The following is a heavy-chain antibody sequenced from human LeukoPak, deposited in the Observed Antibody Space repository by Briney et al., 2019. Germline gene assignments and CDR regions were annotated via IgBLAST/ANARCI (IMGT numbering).Heavy chain of an antibody. CDR1: GLNFSEYF. J-gene: IGHJ4*02. V-gene: IGHV1-2*02. Sequence: GASVKVSCKASGLNFSEYFINWVRQAPGQGLEWVGWIKPKTGATNFPQKFQGRVTMTTDTSINTAYLELSSLKSDDTAVYFCARDRVSGVIEWGFDIWGQGTLVTVSS. CDR2: IKPKTGAT. D-gene: IGHD2-21*01. CDR3: ARDRVSGVIEWGFDI.